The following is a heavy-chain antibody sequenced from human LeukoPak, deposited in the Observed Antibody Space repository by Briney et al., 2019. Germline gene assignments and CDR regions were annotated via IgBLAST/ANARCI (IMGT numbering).Heavy chain of an antibody. CDR3: ARAGIAVASFDY. Sequence: SETLSLTCAVYGGSFSGHYWSWIRQPPGKGLEWIGEINHSGSPNYNPSLKRRVTISVDTSKNQFSLKLSSVTAADTAVYYCARAGIAVASFDYWGQGTLVTVSS. V-gene: IGHV4-34*01. CDR2: INHSGSP. CDR1: GGSFSGHY. J-gene: IGHJ4*02. D-gene: IGHD6-19*01.